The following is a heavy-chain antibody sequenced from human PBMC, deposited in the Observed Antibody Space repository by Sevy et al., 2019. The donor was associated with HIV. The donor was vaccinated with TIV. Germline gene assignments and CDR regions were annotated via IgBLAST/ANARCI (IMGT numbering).Heavy chain of an antibody. CDR1: GYRFTSYW. V-gene: IGHV5-51*01. CDR3: ARRVYDSTGYPQYIFAY. J-gene: IGHJ4*02. Sequence: GESLKISCKASGYRFTSYWIGWVRQMPGKGLEWMGIIYPDDSDIRYSPSFQGQVTISADKSISTAYLQWSSLKASDTAMYFCARRVYDSTGYPQYIFAYWGQGTQVTVSS. D-gene: IGHD3-22*01. CDR2: IYPDDSDI.